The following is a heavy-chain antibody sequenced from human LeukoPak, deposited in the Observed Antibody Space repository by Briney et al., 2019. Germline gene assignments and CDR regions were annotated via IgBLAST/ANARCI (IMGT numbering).Heavy chain of an antibody. CDR2: IYYSGST. V-gene: IGHV4-31*03. D-gene: IGHD5-18*01. CDR1: GGPISSGGYY. Sequence: SQTLSLTCTVSGGPISSGGYYWSWIRQHPGKGLEWIGYIYYSGSTYYNPSLKSRVTISVDTSKNQFSLKLSSVTAADTAVYYCARSRYSYGSRYFDYWGQGTLVTVSS. CDR3: ARSRYSYGSRYFDY. J-gene: IGHJ4*02.